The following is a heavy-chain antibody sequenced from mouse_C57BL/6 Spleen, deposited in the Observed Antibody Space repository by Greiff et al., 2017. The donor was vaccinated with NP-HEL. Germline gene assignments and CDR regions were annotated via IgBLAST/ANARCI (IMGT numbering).Heavy chain of an antibody. V-gene: IGHV1-42*01. J-gene: IGHJ2*01. Sequence: EVKLQESGPELVKPGASVKISCKASGYSFTGYYMNWVKQSPEKSLEWIGEINPSTGGTTYNQKFKAKATLTVDKSSSTAYMQLKSLTSEDSAVYYCARALFDYWGQGTTLTVSS. CDR2: INPSTGGT. CDR1: GYSFTGYY. CDR3: ARALFDY.